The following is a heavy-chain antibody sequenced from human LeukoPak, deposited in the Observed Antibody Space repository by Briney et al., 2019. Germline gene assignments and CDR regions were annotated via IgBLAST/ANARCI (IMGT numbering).Heavy chain of an antibody. CDR3: ARGHSGWLYDVFDL. CDR1: GYTFTSYD. Sequence: GASVKVSCKASGYTFTSYDINWVRQATGQGLEWVGRMNPNSGNTGYAQKFQGRVTITRNTSISTAYMELSSLRSEDTAVYYCARGHSGWLYDVFDLWGQGTMVTVSS. V-gene: IGHV1-8*03. D-gene: IGHD6-19*01. CDR2: MNPNSGNT. J-gene: IGHJ3*01.